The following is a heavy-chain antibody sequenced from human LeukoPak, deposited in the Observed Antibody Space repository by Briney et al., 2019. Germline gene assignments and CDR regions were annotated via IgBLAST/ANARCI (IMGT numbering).Heavy chain of an antibody. V-gene: IGHV2-5*02. CDR3: AHRGPGGLYVLFDY. Sequence: SGPTLVKPTQTLTLTCTFSGFSLSTSGVGVGWIRQPPGKALEWLALIYWDDDKRYSPSLKSRLTITKDTSKNQVVLIMTNMDPVDTATYYCAHRGPGGLYVLFDYWGQGTLVTVSS. D-gene: IGHD2-2*02. CDR1: GFSLSTSGVG. CDR2: IYWDDDK. J-gene: IGHJ4*02.